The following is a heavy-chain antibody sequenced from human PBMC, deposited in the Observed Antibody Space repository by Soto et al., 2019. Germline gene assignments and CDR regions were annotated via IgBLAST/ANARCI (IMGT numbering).Heavy chain of an antibody. CDR2: ISAYNGNT. V-gene: IGHV1-18*01. J-gene: IGHJ6*03. CDR3: ARAPAYGDYLYYYYMDV. CDR1: GNTLTSYG. D-gene: IGHD4-17*01. Sequence: ASVKVSCKASGNTLTSYGISWVRQAPGRGLEWMGWISAYNGNTNFAQKLQGRVTMTTDTSTSTAYMELRSLRSDDTAVYYCARAPAYGDYLYYYYMDVWGKGTTVTVSS.